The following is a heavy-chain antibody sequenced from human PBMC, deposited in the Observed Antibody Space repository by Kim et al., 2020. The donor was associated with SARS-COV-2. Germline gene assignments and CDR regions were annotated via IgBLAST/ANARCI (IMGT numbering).Heavy chain of an antibody. V-gene: IGHV4-34*01. Sequence: SETLSLTCAVYGGSFSGYYWSWIRQPPGKGLEWIGEINHSGSTNYNPSLKSRVTISVDTSKNQFSLKLSSVTAADTAVYYCARDAIRPSITMVRGVERKGYYYYYGMDVWGQGTTVTVSS. CDR1: GGSFSGYY. CDR3: ARDAIRPSITMVRGVERKGYYYYYGMDV. D-gene: IGHD3-10*01. CDR2: INHSGST. J-gene: IGHJ6*02.